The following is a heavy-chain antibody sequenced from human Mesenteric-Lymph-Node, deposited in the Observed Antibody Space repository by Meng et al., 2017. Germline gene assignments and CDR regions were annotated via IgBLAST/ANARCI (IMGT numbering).Heavy chain of an antibody. J-gene: IGHJ4*02. D-gene: IGHD3/OR15-3a*01. V-gene: IGHV3-72*01. Sequence: GESLKISCAASGFTFSDHYMDWVRQAPGKGLEWVGRIRHKADRYTTEYAASVKGRFTISRDDSKNSLYLQMNSLKTEDTAVYYCARVGTGTQLDYWGQGTLVTVSS. CDR1: GFTFSDHY. CDR3: ARVGTGTQLDY. CDR2: IRHKADRYTT.